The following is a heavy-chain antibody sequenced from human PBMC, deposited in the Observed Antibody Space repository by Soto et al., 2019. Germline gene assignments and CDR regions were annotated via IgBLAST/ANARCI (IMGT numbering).Heavy chain of an antibody. CDR1: GFIFKMYW. CDR3: TRGPRPISTGTGAY. D-gene: IGHD3-10*01. V-gene: IGHV3-74*01. J-gene: IGHJ4*02. Sequence: PGGSLRLSCAASGFIFKMYWMHWVRQSPGKGLVWISRIYNDGTYSDYADSVRGRFTISRDIVNDTLYLQMNNLRAEDSGLYYCTRGPRPISTGTGAYWGQGAQVTVSS. CDR2: IYNDGTYS.